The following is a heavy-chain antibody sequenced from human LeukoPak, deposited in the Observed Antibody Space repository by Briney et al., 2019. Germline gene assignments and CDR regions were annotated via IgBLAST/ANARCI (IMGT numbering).Heavy chain of an antibody. CDR1: GGSISSGDYY. J-gene: IGHJ6*03. CDR3: ARAPPTYFWSGYGYYYMDV. V-gene: IGHV4-30-4*08. CDR2: IYYSGST. Sequence: SQTLSLTCTVSGGSISSGDYYWSWIRQPPGKGLEWIGYIYYSGSTYYNLSLKSRVTISVDTSKNQFSLKLSSVTAADTAVYYCARAPPTYFWSGYGYYYMDVWGKGTTVTVSS. D-gene: IGHD3-3*01.